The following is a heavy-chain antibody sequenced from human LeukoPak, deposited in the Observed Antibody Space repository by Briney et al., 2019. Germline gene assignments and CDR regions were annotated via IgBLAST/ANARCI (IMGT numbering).Heavy chain of an antibody. CDR3: ARDLRRQEKYNWFDP. J-gene: IGHJ5*02. CDR1: GGSFSGYY. V-gene: IGHV4-34*01. Sequence: PSETLSLTRAVYGGSFSGYYWSWIRQPPGKGLEWIGEINHSGSTNYNPSFKSRVTISVDTSKNQFSLKLSSVTAADTAVYYCARDLRRQEKYNWFDPWGQGTLVTVSS. CDR2: INHSGST.